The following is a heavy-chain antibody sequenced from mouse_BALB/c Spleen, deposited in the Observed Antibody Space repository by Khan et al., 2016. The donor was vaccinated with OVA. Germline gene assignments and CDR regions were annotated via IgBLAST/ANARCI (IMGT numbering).Heavy chain of an antibody. V-gene: IGHV1-69*02. CDR1: GYTFTNYW. D-gene: IGHD4-1*01. CDR3: SGDVGTMAY. J-gene: IGHJ3*01. CDR2: IYPSDSYT. Sequence: QVQLQQSGAELVRPGTSVKLSCKASGYTFTNYWINWVKQRPGQGLEWIGNIYPSDSYTNYNQNFKDKATLTVDKSSSTAYMQLSSPTSEDSAVYYCSGDVGTMAYWGHGTLVTVSA.